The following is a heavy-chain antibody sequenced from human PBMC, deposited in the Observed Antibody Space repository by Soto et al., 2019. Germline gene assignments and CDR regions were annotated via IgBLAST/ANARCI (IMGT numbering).Heavy chain of an antibody. Sequence: EVQLVESGGGVVQPGGSLRLSCAASGFTFGDYWMHWVRQPPGKGPEWVSRMTADGRTIQYADSVKGRFTASRDSAKSTLYLQMNSLRAEDTAVYYCATAEVDYWGPGTLVTVSS. CDR3: ATAEVDY. CDR2: MTADGRTI. V-gene: IGHV3-74*03. CDR1: GFTFGDYW. J-gene: IGHJ4*02.